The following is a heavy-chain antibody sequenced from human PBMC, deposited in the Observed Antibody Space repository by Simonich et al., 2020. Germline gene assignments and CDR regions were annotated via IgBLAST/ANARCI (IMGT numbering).Heavy chain of an antibody. CDR1: GYTFTGYY. CDR2: INPNSGGT. CDR3: ARVPGIYYYYGMDV. D-gene: IGHD3-10*01. Sequence: GAEVKKPGASVKVSCKASGYTFTGYYMHWVRQAPGQGLEWMGGINPNSGGTNYAQKFQGRVTMTRDTSISTAYMELSRLRSDDTAVYYCARVPGIYYYYGMDVWGQGTTVTVSS. J-gene: IGHJ6*02. V-gene: IGHV1-2*02.